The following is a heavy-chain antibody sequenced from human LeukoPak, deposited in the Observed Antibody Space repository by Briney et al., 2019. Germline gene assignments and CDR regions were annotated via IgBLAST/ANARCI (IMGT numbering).Heavy chain of an antibody. CDR2: INPSSGNT. CDR1: GYTFTSYD. J-gene: IGHJ4*02. V-gene: IGHV1-8*01. D-gene: IGHD3-10*01. CDR3: AAHTYYYSSGSFAY. Sequence: ASVKVSCKASGYTFTSYDINWVRQATGQGPEWMGWINPSSGNTGYAQRFQGRVTMTRGTTTNTAYLELSSLRSDDTAVYYCAAHTYYYSSGSFAYWGQGTLVTVSS.